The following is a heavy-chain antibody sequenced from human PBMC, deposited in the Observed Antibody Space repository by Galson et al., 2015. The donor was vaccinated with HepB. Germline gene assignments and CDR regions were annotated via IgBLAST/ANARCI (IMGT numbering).Heavy chain of an antibody. CDR1: GFTFSNAW. Sequence: SLRLSCAASGFTFSNAWMNWVRQAPGKGLEWVGRIKSKTDGGTTDYAAPVKGRFTISRDDSKNTLYLQMNSLKTEDTAVYYCTTEIDDFWSGYWGYWGQGTLVTVSS. CDR3: TTEIDDFWSGYWGY. J-gene: IGHJ4*02. D-gene: IGHD3-3*01. CDR2: IKSKTDGGTT. V-gene: IGHV3-15*07.